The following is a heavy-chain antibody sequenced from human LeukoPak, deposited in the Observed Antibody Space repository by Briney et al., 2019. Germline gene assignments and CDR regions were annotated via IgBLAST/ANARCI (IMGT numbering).Heavy chain of an antibody. V-gene: IGHV4-39*07. Sequence: PSGTLSLTCTVSGGSTSSYYSAWIRQPPGKGLECIWGIRYSRRTYFNPALKSRVTITIDTSKNQISLNLISVTAADTAIYYCARRRSDLNGYDSWGQGTLVTVSS. CDR1: GGSTSSYY. CDR2: IRYSRRT. CDR3: ARRRSDLNGYDS. J-gene: IGHJ5*01. D-gene: IGHD6-19*01.